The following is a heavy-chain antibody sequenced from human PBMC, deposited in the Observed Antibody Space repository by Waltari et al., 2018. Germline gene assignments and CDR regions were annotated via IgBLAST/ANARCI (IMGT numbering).Heavy chain of an antibody. CDR3: ATDFWSGYYSFDY. J-gene: IGHJ4*02. CDR1: GYTFTSYD. CDR2: MNPNSGNT. V-gene: IGHV1-8*01. D-gene: IGHD3-3*01. Sequence: QVQLVQSGAEVKKPGASVEVSCEASGYTFTSYDINWVRQGTGQGLEWMGWMNPNSGNTGYAQKFQGRVTMTRNTSISTAYMELSSLRSEDTAVYYCATDFWSGYYSFDYWGQGTLVTVSS.